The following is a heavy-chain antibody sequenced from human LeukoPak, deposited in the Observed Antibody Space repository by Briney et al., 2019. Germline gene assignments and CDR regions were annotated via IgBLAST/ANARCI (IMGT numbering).Heavy chain of an antibody. J-gene: IGHJ3*02. CDR3: AKHSVPVAIRGAFDI. CDR1: GFTFSSYG. Sequence: PGGSLRLSCAASGFTFSSYGMHWVRQAPGKGLEWVAVISYDGSNKYYADSVKGRFTISRDNSKNTLYLQVNSLRAEDTAIYYCAKHSVPVAIRGAFDIWGQGTMVTVSS. CDR2: ISYDGSNK. D-gene: IGHD2-2*01. V-gene: IGHV3-30*18.